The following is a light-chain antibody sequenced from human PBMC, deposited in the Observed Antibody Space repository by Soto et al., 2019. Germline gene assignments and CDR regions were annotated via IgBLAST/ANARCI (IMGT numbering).Light chain of an antibody. V-gene: IGLV2-11*01. J-gene: IGLJ2*01. CDR1: SSDVGGYNY. Sequence: QLVLTQPRSVSGSPGQSVTISCTGTSSDVGGYNYVSWYQQHPGKAHKLMIYDVSKRPSGVPDRFSGSKSGNTASLTISGLQAEDEADYYCCSYAGSYTVFGGGTQLTVL. CDR3: CSYAGSYTV. CDR2: DVS.